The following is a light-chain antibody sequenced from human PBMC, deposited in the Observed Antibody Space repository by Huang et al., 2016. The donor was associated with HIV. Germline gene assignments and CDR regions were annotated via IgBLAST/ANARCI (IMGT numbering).Light chain of an antibody. CDR2: AAS. CDR1: KGISNY. CDR3: QKYNSAPLT. V-gene: IGKV1-27*01. J-gene: IGKJ4*01. Sequence: DIKMTQSPSSLSASLGDRVTITCRASKGISNYLAWYQQKPGKVPKLLIYAASTLQSGVPSLFSGSGSGTDFTLTISSLQPEDVATYYCQKYNSAPLTFGGGTKVEIK.